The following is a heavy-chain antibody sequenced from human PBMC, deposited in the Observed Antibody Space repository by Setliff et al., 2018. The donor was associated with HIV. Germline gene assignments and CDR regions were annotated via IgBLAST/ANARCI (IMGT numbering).Heavy chain of an antibody. CDR3: ARGLSIFGVATPGFYSFMDV. CDR1: GHSISSGYH. CDR2: IHYSGSS. Sequence: SETLSLTCAVSGHSISSGYHWGWIRQPPGKGLEWIGYIHYSGSSNYNPSLKSRVSISLDTSKKQVSLKLNSVTAADTAVYYCARGLSIFGVATPGFYSFMDVWGKGTTVTVSS. J-gene: IGHJ6*03. V-gene: IGHV4-61*01. D-gene: IGHD3-3*01.